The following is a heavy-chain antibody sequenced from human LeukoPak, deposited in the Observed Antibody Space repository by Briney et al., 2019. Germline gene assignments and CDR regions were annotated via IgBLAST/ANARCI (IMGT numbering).Heavy chain of an antibody. Sequence: PSETLSLTCTVSGGSISSGSYYWSWIRQPAGKGLEWIGRIYTSGSTYYNPSLKSRVTISLDTSKNQFSLKLSSVTAADTAVYYCVRTEVSSGSEDYWGQGTLVTVSS. D-gene: IGHD6-19*01. CDR1: GGSISSGSYY. V-gene: IGHV4-61*02. CDR3: VRTEVSSGSEDY. J-gene: IGHJ4*02. CDR2: IYTSGST.